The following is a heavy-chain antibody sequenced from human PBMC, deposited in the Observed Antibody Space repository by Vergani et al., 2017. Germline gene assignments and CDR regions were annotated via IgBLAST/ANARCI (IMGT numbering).Heavy chain of an antibody. Sequence: EVQVVESGGGLVQPGGSLRLSCAASGFIFSDHYMDWVRQAPGKGLEWVGRIRNKANDYTTQYAASVKGRVTISRDNAKNSLYLQMNSLRAEDTAVYYCARVTMCEILREYYYGMDVWGQGTTVTVSS. CDR1: GFIFSDHY. CDR2: IRNKANDYTT. V-gene: IGHV3-72*01. J-gene: IGHJ6*02. CDR3: ARVTMCEILREYYYGMDV. D-gene: IGHD4/OR15-4a*01.